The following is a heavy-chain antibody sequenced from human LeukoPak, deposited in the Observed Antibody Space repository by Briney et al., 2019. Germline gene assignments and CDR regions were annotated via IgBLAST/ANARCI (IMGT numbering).Heavy chain of an antibody. CDR2: ISSGGNS. V-gene: IGHV4-34*01. CDR3: ARVTRRRTTGEIFGRYLDS. Sequence: SETLSLTCGVYGGSFSGYLWTWIRQSPGQGLEWIGEISSGGNSNENPSLKSRVSISVDTSKSQFSLKLNSVTAADTGVYYCARVTRRRTTGEIFGRYLDSWGPGSLVRVSS. D-gene: IGHD3-10*01. CDR1: GGSFSGYL. J-gene: IGHJ4*01.